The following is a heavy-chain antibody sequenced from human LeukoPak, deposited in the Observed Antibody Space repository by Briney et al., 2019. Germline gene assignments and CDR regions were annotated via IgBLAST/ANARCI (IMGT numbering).Heavy chain of an antibody. D-gene: IGHD7-27*01. CDR3: TRELLGPHLYWYFDL. Sequence: SETLSLTCTVSGGSISSYYWSWIRQPAGKGLEWIGRIYTSGSTNYNPSLKSRVTISVDKSKNQFSLKLSSVTAADTAVYYCTRELLGPHLYWYFDLWGRGTLVTVSS. J-gene: IGHJ2*01. CDR1: GGSISSYY. CDR2: IYTSGST. V-gene: IGHV4-4*07.